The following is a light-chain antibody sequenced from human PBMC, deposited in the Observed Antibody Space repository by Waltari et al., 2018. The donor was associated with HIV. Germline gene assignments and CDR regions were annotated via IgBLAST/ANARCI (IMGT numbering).Light chain of an antibody. CDR3: QQYYSTLRLT. J-gene: IGKJ4*01. CDR1: QAISTS. Sequence: DIQVTQSPSSLSASVGDRVTITCRASQAISTSLAWYQQKPGKAPKLLIYAAFRLDTGVPSRFSGSGSGTDYTLTITGLQPEDFATYICQQYYSTLRLTFGGGTKVEI. V-gene: IGKV1-NL1*01. CDR2: AAF.